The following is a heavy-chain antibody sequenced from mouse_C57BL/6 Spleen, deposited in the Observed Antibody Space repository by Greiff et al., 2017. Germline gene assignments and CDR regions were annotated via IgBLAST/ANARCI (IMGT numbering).Heavy chain of an antibody. J-gene: IGHJ4*01. CDR2: INPSTGGT. CDR1: GYSFTGYY. CDR3: ARDGNSAAMDY. D-gene: IGHD2-1*01. V-gene: IGHV1-42*01. Sequence: EVQLVESGPELVKPGASVKISCKASGYSFTGYYMNWVKQSPEKSLEWIGEINPSTGGTTYNQKFKAKATLTVDKSSSTAYMQLKSLTSEDSAVYYCARDGNSAAMDYWGQGTSVTVSS.